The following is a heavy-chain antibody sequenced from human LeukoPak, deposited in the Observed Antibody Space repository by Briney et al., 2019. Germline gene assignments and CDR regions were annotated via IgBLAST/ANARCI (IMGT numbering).Heavy chain of an antibody. CDR2: INPNSGGT. J-gene: IGHJ1*01. CDR1: GYTFTGYY. Sequence: GASVKVSCKASGYTFTGYYMHWVRQAPGQGLEWMGWINPNSGGTNYAQNFQGRVTMTRDTSISTAYMELSGLRSDDTAVYYCARDGSASYYYDTSDDQHWGQGTLVTVSS. V-gene: IGHV1-2*02. D-gene: IGHD3-22*01. CDR3: ARDGSASYYYDTSDDQH.